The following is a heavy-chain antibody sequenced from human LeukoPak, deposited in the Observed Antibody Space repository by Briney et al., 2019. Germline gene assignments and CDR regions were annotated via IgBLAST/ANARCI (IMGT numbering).Heavy chain of an antibody. Sequence: SETLSLTCAVYGGSFSGYYWSWIRQPPGKGLEWIGEINHNGSTNYNPSLKSRVTISVDTSKNQFSLKLSSVTAADTAVYYCARCCYDYVWGSYRTMNAFDIWGQGTIVTVST. CDR2: INHNGST. CDR3: ARCCYDYVWGSYRTMNAFDI. J-gene: IGHJ3*02. D-gene: IGHD3-16*02. V-gene: IGHV4-34*01. CDR1: GGSFSGYY.